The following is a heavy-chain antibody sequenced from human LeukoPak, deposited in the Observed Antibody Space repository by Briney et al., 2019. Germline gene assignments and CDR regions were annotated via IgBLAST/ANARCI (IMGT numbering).Heavy chain of an antibody. Sequence: SVKVSCKASGGTFSSYAISWVRQAPGQGLEWMGGIIPIFGTANYAQKFQGRVTITADESTSTAYMELSSLGSEDTAVYYCARDGYCSGGSCLKNDAFDIWGQGTMVTVSS. CDR3: ARDGYCSGGSCLKNDAFDI. J-gene: IGHJ3*02. D-gene: IGHD2-15*01. CDR1: GGTFSSYA. CDR2: IIPIFGTA. V-gene: IGHV1-69*01.